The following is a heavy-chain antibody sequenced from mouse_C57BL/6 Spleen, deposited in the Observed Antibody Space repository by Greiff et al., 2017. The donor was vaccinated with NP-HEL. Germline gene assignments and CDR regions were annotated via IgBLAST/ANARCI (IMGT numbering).Heavy chain of an antibody. CDR1: GYTFTSYW. Sequence: QVQLKQPGTELVKPGASVKLSCKASGYTFTSYWMHWVKQRPGQGLEWIGNINPSNGGTNYNEKFKSKATLTVDKSSSTAYMPLSSLTTEDSAVDYCARDGLAGGMDYWGQGTSVTVSS. J-gene: IGHJ4*01. D-gene: IGHD2-3*01. V-gene: IGHV1-53*01. CDR3: ARDGLAGGMDY. CDR2: INPSNGGT.